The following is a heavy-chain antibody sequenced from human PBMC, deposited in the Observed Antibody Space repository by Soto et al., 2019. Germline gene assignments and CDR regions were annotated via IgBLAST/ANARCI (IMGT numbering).Heavy chain of an antibody. V-gene: IGHV1-18*01. CDR3: ARIPGYYDSSGYYPDRY. J-gene: IGHJ4*02. CDR1: GYTFTSYG. CDR2: ISAYNGNT. D-gene: IGHD3-22*01. Sequence: GASVKVSCKASGYTFTSYGISWVRQAPGQGLEWMGWISAYNGNTNYAQKLQGRVTMTTDTSTSTAYMELRSLRSDDTAVYYCARIPGYYDSSGYYPDRYWGRGTLVTVSS.